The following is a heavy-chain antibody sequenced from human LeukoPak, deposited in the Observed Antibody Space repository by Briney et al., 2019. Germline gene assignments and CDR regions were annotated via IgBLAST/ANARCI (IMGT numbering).Heavy chain of an antibody. Sequence: SETLSLTCAVYGGSFSGYYWSWIRQPPGKGLEWIGEINHSGSTNYNPSLKSRVTISVDTSKNQFFLKLSSVTAADTAVYYCARRYPGAFDIWGQGTMVTVSS. CDR1: GGSFSGYY. J-gene: IGHJ3*02. D-gene: IGHD1-1*01. CDR2: INHSGST. V-gene: IGHV4-34*01. CDR3: ARRYPGAFDI.